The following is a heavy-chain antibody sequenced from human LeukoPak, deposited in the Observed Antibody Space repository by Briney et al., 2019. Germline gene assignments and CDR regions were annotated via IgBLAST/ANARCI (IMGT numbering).Heavy chain of an antibody. CDR3: AKGLIYYYDSSGYYDAFDI. CDR2: ISWNSGSI. D-gene: IGHD3-22*01. V-gene: IGHV3-9*03. CDR1: GLTFDDYA. J-gene: IGHJ3*02. Sequence: GRSLRLSCAASGLTFDDYAMHWVRQAPGKGLEWVSGISWNSGSIGYADSVKGRFTISRDNAKNSLYLQMNSLRAEDMALYYCAKGLIYYYDSSGYYDAFDIWGRGTMVTVSS.